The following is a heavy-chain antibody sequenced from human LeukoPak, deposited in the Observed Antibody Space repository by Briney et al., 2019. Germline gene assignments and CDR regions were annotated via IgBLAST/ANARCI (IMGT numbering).Heavy chain of an antibody. CDR3: ARGRGSCSGGTCYVDF. D-gene: IGHD2-15*01. CDR1: GFTFSSYI. V-gene: IGHV3-48*01. Sequence: GGSLRLSCPASGFTFSSYIMNWVRQTPGKGLEWLSYISNSGSTIYYADSVKGRFSISRDNAKNSLWLQMSSLRAEDTAVYYCARGRGSCSGGTCYVDFWGQGTLVTVSS. J-gene: IGHJ4*02. CDR2: ISNSGSTI.